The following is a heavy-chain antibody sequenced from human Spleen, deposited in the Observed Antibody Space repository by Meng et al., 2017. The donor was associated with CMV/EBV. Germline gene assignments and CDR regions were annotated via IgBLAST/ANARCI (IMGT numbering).Heavy chain of an antibody. V-gene: IGHV4-30-4*01. J-gene: IGHJ4*02. CDR2: IHYSGTT. CDR3: ARDSPGGYGYFDS. Sequence: KPYQTLSLTYTVSDGFTISDDYYWGRLRQPPGKGLEWIGYIHYSGTTYYNPSLKSRIAISLDTSKNQFSLNLNSVTAADAAVYYCARDSPGGYGYFDSWGQGTLVTVSS. CDR1: DGFTISDDYY. D-gene: IGHD5-12*01.